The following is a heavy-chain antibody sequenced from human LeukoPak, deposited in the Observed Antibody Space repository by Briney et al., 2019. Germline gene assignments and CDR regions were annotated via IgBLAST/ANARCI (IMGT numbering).Heavy chain of an antibody. CDR2: MNPNSGNT. J-gene: IGHJ4*02. V-gene: IGHV1-8*03. Sequence: ASVKVSCKASGYTFTSYDINWVRQATGQGLEWMGWMNPNSGNTGYAQKFQGRVTITRNTSISTAYMELSSLRSEDTAVYYCARTVVVVPAAPSFDYWGQGTLVTVSS. CDR1: GYTFTSYD. CDR3: ARTVVVVPAAPSFDY. D-gene: IGHD2-2*01.